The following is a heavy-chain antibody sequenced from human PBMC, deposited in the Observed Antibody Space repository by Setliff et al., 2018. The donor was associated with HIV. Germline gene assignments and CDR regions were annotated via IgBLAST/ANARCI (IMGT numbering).Heavy chain of an antibody. CDR3: ASDSPAARFEELEDHYYYFMDV. CDR1: GFTFDDYG. J-gene: IGHJ6*03. CDR2: INWNGGST. V-gene: IGHV3-20*04. Sequence: GGSLRLSCAASGFTFDDYGMNWVRQAPGKGLEWVSGINWNGGSTGYTDSVKGRFTISRDNVKNSPYLQMNSLRAEDTALYFCASDSPAARFEELEDHYYYFMDVWGKGTTVTVSS. D-gene: IGHD3-10*01.